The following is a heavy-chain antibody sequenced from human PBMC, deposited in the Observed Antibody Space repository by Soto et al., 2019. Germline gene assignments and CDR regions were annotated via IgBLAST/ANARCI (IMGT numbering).Heavy chain of an antibody. J-gene: IGHJ2*01. V-gene: IGHV1-24*01. D-gene: IGHD7-27*01. CDR2: FDPEDGET. CDR3: ATDLTGDRRYWYFDL. Sequence: QVQLVQSGAEVKKPGASVKVSCKVSGYTLTELSMHWVRQAPGKGLEWMGGFDPEDGETIYAQKFQGRVTMXXDXSXXTAYMELSSLRSEDTAVYYCATDLTGDRRYWYFDLWGRGTLVTVSS. CDR1: GYTLTELS.